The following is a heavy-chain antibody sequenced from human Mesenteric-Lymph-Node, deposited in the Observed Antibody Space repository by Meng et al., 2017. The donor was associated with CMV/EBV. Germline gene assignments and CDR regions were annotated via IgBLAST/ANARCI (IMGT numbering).Heavy chain of an antibody. CDR3: ATGCTTTTCYDPEYFQH. CDR2: ILPMYNRA. V-gene: IGHV1-69*05. Sequence: SVKVSCKASGGSLRSLVLSWVRQAPGQGPEGMGEILPMYNRANYAQNFRGRVTITTDESTTTAYMELSSLRSEDTAVYYCATGCTTTTCYDPEYFQHWGQGTLVTVS. J-gene: IGHJ1*01. D-gene: IGHD2-2*01. CDR1: GGSLRSLV.